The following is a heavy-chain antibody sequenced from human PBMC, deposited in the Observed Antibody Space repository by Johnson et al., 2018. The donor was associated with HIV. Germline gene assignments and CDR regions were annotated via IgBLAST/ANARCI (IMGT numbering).Heavy chain of an antibody. CDR1: GFTFSSYA. J-gene: IGHJ3*02. CDR2: IKSKTDGGTT. V-gene: IGHV3-15*01. CDR3: AKCPSVSTCDAFDI. Sequence: MQLVESGGGVVQPGRSLRLSCAASGFTFSSYAMHWVSQAPGKGLELVGRIKSKTDGGTTDYAAPVKGRFPISRDDSKNTLYLPMTSLKTEDTAVYYCAKCPSVSTCDAFDIWGQGTMVTVSA. D-gene: IGHD6-13*01.